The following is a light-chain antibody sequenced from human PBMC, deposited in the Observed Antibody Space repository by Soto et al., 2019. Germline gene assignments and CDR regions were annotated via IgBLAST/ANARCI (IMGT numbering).Light chain of an antibody. CDR1: QSVSSN. CDR2: GAS. CDR3: QQYNDWPLT. V-gene: IGKV3-15*01. Sequence: PCPLPLSLSPGERATLSCRASQSVSSNLAWYQQKPGQAPRLLIYGASTRATGIPARFSGSGSGTDFTLTISRLEPEDFAVYYCQQYNDWPLTFGGGTKVDIK. J-gene: IGKJ4*01.